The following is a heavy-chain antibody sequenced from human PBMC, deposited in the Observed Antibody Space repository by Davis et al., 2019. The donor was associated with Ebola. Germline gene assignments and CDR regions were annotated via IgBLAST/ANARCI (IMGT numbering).Heavy chain of an antibody. CDR1: GDSFNTYY. V-gene: IGHV4-59*01. CDR3: ARVDNWNYGGVDY. D-gene: IGHD1-7*01. J-gene: IGHJ4*02. Sequence: SETLSLTCTVSGDSFNTYYWSWIRQSPEKGLEWIAYIYHNGVTVYNPSLKSRATLSVDTSKNQFSLKMSSVTAADTAVYYCARVDNWNYGGVDYWGQGTLVTVSS. CDR2: IYHNGVT.